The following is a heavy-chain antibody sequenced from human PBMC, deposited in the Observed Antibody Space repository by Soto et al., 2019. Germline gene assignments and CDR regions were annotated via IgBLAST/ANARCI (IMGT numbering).Heavy chain of an antibody. Sequence: GGSLRLSCAASGFTFSSYAMSWVRQAPGRGLEWVSAVSSSSDNTYYADSVKGRFTISRDNSKNTLYLQMNSLRAEDTAIYYCAKAGYGSDVLWWFGPWGLGTLVTVSS. CDR2: VSSSSDNT. V-gene: IGHV3-23*01. D-gene: IGHD5-12*01. CDR1: GFTFSSYA. CDR3: AKAGYGSDVLWWFGP. J-gene: IGHJ5*02.